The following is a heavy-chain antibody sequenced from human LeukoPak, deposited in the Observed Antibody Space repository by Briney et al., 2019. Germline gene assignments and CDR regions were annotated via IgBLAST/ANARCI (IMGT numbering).Heavy chain of an antibody. Sequence: GGSLRLSCAASGFTFDDYGMSWVRPAPGKGLEWVSGINWNGGSTGYADSVKGRFTISRDNAKNSLYLQMNSLRAEDTALYYCARDERIFGVVIMYAFDIWAQDTMVTVSS. CDR1: GFTFDDYG. J-gene: IGHJ3*02. CDR3: ARDERIFGVVIMYAFDI. V-gene: IGHV3-20*04. CDR2: INWNGGST. D-gene: IGHD3-3*01.